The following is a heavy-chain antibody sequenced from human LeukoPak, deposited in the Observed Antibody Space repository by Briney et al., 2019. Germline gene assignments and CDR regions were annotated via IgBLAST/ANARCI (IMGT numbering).Heavy chain of an antibody. CDR2: IYHSGST. D-gene: IGHD4-17*01. Sequence: PSETLSLTCIVSGDSISPYFWSWIRQPPGKGLEWIGYIYHSGSTNYNPSLKSRVIISVDTSKNQFSLKLSSVTAADTAVYYCARSGGTVTTNYWGQGTLVTVSS. V-gene: IGHV4-59*12. CDR1: GDSISPYF. CDR3: ARSGGTVTTNY. J-gene: IGHJ4*02.